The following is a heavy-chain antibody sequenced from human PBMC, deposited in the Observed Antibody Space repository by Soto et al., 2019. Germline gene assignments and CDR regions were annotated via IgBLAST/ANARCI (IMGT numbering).Heavy chain of an antibody. Sequence: GGSLIISCAASGFTFSSYWFSWVRQAPGKGLEWVANIKQDGSEKYYVDSVKGRFTISRDSAKNSLYLQMNSLRAEDTAVYYCARGYYDSSGYRDAFDIWGQGT. V-gene: IGHV3-7*04. CDR2: IKQDGSEK. D-gene: IGHD3-22*01. J-gene: IGHJ3*02. CDR3: ARGYYDSSGYRDAFDI. CDR1: GFTFSSYW.